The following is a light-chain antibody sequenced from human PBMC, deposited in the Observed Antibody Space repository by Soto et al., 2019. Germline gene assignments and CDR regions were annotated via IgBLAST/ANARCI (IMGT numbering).Light chain of an antibody. Sequence: DIRMTQSPSSQSASVGDRITITCRASLIISSSLNWYQQKPGKAPRLLIYAASRLQSGAPSRFSGSGSGTDFTLTITSLQPEDFATYYCQQSYITPRTFGQGTKVDIK. J-gene: IGKJ1*01. CDR1: LIISSS. CDR2: AAS. V-gene: IGKV1-39*01. CDR3: QQSYITPRT.